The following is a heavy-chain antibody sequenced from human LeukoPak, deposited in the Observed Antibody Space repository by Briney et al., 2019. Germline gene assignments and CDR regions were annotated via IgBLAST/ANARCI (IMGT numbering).Heavy chain of an antibody. CDR2: IYYSGST. CDR3: ARGEAFAPLQFDY. CDR1: GGSVSSGSCY. D-gene: IGHD1-1*01. Sequence: SETLSLTCTVSGGSVSSGSCYWSWIRQPPGKGLEWIGYIYYSGSTNYNPSLKSRVTISVDTSKNQFSLKLSSVTAADTAVYYCARGEAFAPLQFDYWGQGTLVTVSS. V-gene: IGHV4-61*01. J-gene: IGHJ4*02.